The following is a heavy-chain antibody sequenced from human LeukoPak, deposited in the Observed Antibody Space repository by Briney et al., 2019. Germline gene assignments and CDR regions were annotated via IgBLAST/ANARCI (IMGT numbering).Heavy chain of an antibody. D-gene: IGHD3-16*02. Sequence: PSETLSLTCTVSGGSISSSSYYWGWIRQPPGKGLEWIGSIYYSGSTYYNPSLKSRVTISVDTSKNQFSLKLSSVTAADTAVYYCARGFADYVWGSYRYSYYFDYWGQGTLVTVSS. V-gene: IGHV4-39*07. CDR1: GGSISSSSYY. J-gene: IGHJ4*02. CDR2: IYYSGST. CDR3: ARGFADYVWGSYRYSYYFDY.